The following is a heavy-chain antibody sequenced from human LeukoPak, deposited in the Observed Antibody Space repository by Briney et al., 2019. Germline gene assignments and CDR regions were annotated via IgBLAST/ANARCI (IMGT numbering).Heavy chain of an antibody. V-gene: IGHV4-34*11. CDR1: GGSLSGYY. CDR3: ARDYGDYGGWFDP. D-gene: IGHD4-17*01. Sequence: SETLSLTCAVYGGSLSGYYWNWIRQSPGKGLEWIGCIYYSGSTNYNPSLKSRVTISVDRSKNQFSLRLSSVTAADTAIYYCARDYGDYGGWFDPWGQGILVTVSS. CDR2: IYYSGST. J-gene: IGHJ5*02.